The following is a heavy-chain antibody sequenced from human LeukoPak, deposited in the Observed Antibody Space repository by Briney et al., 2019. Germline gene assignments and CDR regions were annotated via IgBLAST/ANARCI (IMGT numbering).Heavy chain of an antibody. CDR1: GFTLSTYW. V-gene: IGHV3-7*03. CDR3: AAARYSYGRLSFDY. Sequence: GGSLRLSCAASGFTLSTYWMSWVRQAPGKGLEWVADIEQDGSEKYYVDSVKGRFTISRDNAENSLYLQMNNLRAEDTAVYYCAAARYSYGRLSFDYWGQGTLVTVSS. J-gene: IGHJ4*02. CDR2: IEQDGSEK. D-gene: IGHD5-18*01.